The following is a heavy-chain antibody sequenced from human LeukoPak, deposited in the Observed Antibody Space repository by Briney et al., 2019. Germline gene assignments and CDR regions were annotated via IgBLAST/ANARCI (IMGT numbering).Heavy chain of an antibody. CDR2: MSSDGSKK. CDR1: GFTFSSYA. J-gene: IGHJ4*02. CDR3: AKKFTGTTVISGDYFDY. V-gene: IGHV3-30-3*02. D-gene: IGHD4-17*01. Sequence: GGSLRLSCAASGFTFSSYAMHWVRQAPGKGLEWVAVMSSDGSKKYYADSVKGRFTISRDNSKNTLYLQMNSLRAEDTAVYYCAKKFTGTTVISGDYFDYWGQGTLDTVSS.